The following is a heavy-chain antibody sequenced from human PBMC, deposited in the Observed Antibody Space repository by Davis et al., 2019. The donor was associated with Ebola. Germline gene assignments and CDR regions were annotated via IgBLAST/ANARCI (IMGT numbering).Heavy chain of an antibody. J-gene: IGHJ5*02. V-gene: IGHV1-8*01. Sequence: ASVKVSCKASGYTFISYDIHWVRQAAGQGLEWMGWMNPNSGNTGYAPKLQGRVTMTRDTSISTAYMEVRSLRSEDTAVYYCARDLIPIFSVHKFDPWGQGTLVTVSS. CDR1: GYTFISYD. CDR3: ARDLIPIFSVHKFDP. D-gene: IGHD3-9*01. CDR2: MNPNSGNT.